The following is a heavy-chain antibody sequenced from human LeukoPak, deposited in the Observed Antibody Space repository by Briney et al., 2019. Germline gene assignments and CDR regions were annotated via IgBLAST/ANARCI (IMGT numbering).Heavy chain of an antibody. J-gene: IGHJ5*02. CDR3: ARIREAVAGGGFDP. Sequence: SGPTLVKPTQTLTLTCTFSGFSLSTSGVRVSWIRQPPGKALEWLARIDWDDDKFYSTSLKTRLTISKDTSKNQVVLTMTNMDPVDTATYYCARIREAVAGGGFDPWGQGTLVTVSS. CDR1: GFSLSTSGVR. V-gene: IGHV2-70*04. D-gene: IGHD6-19*01. CDR2: IDWDDDK.